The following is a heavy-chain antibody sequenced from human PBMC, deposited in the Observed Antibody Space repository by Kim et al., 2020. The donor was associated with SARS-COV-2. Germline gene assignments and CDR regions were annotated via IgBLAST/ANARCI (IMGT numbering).Heavy chain of an antibody. D-gene: IGHD5-12*01. CDR2: K. J-gene: IGHJ4*02. CDR3: AKGRDGYPIDY. V-gene: IGHV3-33*06. Sequence: KDYGDSGKDRFTITRDNSKNTLYLQMNSLRAEGTAVYYCAKGRDGYPIDYWGQGTLVTVSS.